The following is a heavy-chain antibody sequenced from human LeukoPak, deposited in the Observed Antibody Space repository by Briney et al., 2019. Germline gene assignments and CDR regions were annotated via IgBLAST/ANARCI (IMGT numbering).Heavy chain of an antibody. CDR2: ISYDGSYK. Sequence: GGSLRLSCAASGFTFSSYDMHWVRQAPGKGLEWVAVISYDGSYKYYADSVKGRFTISRDNSKNTLYLQMNSLRAEDTAVYYCASYDISGYFAFDLWGQGTMVTVSS. CDR1: GFTFSSYD. V-gene: IGHV3-30*03. J-gene: IGHJ3*01. D-gene: IGHD3-22*01. CDR3: ASYDISGYFAFDL.